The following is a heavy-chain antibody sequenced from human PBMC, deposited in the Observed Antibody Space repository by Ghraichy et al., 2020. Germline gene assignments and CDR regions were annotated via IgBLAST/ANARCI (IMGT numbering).Heavy chain of an antibody. CDR3: AKSQCGGDCHVDH. V-gene: IGHV3-30-3*01. CDR1: GLTFSAYV. CDR2: LSYDGSYK. D-gene: IGHD2-21*02. Sequence: GGSLRLSCAASGLTFSAYVMHWVRQVPGKGLEWVAGLSYDGSYKYYADSVNGRFTIFRDNSKNTLYLQVNSLRGEDTAVYYCAKSQCGGDCHVDHWGQGTLVTVSS. J-gene: IGHJ4*02.